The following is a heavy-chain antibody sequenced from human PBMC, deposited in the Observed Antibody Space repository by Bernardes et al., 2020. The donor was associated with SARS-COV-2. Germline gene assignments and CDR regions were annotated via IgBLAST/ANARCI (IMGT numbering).Heavy chain of an antibody. CDR1: GFAVSSGY. J-gene: IGHJ4*02. CDR3: ARGALNYNGNSFHY. CDR2: IYSGGGP. V-gene: IGHV3-53*04. Sequence: GGSLRLSCAASGFAVSSGYMTWVRQAPGKGLEWVSVIYSGGGPNYADSVKGRFTISRHSSKNTLYLQMNSLRPEDTAVYYCARGALNYNGNSFHYWGQGTLVTVSS. D-gene: IGHD3-10*01.